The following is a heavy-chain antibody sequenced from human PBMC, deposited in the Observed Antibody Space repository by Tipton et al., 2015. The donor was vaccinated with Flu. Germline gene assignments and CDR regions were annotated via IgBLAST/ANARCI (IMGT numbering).Heavy chain of an antibody. V-gene: IGHV4-59*01. D-gene: IGHD1-1*01. J-gene: IGHJ4*02. CDR3: ARDGNWNDPCFDY. CDR1: GGSISSYY. CDR2: IYYSGNT. Sequence: TLSLTCTVSGGSISSYYWSWIRQPPGKGLEWIGYIYYSGNTNYNPSLKSRVTISVDTSKNQFSLKLSSVTAADTAVYYCARDGNWNDPCFDYWGQGTLVTVSS.